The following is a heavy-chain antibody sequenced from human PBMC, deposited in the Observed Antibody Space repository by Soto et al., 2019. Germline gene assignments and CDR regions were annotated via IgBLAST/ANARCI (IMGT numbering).Heavy chain of an antibody. V-gene: IGHV3-48*03. CDR1: GFTFSAYE. CDR3: VYGYYFDS. Sequence: EVQLVESGGGLVQPGGSLRLSCAASGFTFSAYEMNWVRQAPGKGLEWISFITNIGTTIYYADSVKGRFTISRDNAKNSLYLQINSLRADDTAVYYCVYGYYFDSWGQGTLVTVSS. J-gene: IGHJ4*02. CDR2: ITNIGTTI. D-gene: IGHD3-10*01.